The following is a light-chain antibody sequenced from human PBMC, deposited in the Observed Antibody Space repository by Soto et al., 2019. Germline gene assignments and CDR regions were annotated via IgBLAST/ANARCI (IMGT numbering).Light chain of an antibody. CDR3: QQNHRWPPLT. J-gene: IGKJ4*01. V-gene: IGKV3-15*01. CDR1: QSIDND. CDR2: GAS. Sequence: EKVMTQSPATLSVSPGERATLSCRASQSIDNDLAWYQQKPGQAPRLLIYGASTRATGIPVRFSGSGSGTLFTLTINSLQSEDLAVYYCQQNHRWPPLTFGGGTKVEIK.